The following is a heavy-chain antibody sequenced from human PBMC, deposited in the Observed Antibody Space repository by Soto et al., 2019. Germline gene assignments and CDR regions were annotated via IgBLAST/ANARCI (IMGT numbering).Heavy chain of an antibody. D-gene: IGHD3-16*01. CDR2: ISAYNGHA. J-gene: IGHJ4*02. CDR1: GCTFNTYG. CDR3: ARGRTWGARDFDY. V-gene: IGHV1-18*01. Sequence: QVQLVQSGAEVKRPGASVRVSCKASGCTFNTYGISWVRQAPGQGLEWMGWISAYNGHADYAQKFQVRVTMITDTSTNTVSMELRGLRSDDTAVYYCARGRTWGARDFDYWGQGTLVTVSS.